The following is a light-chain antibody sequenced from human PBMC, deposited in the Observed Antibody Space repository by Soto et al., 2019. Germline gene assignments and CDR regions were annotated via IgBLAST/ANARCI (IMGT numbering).Light chain of an antibody. CDR2: DAS. CDR3: QQRSNWPPRFT. J-gene: IGKJ3*01. V-gene: IGKV3-11*01. Sequence: EIVLTQSPATLSLSPGERATLSCRASQSVSNYLAWYQQKPGQAPRLLIYDASNRATGIPARFSGSGSGTDFPLTISSLGPEDFAVYYCQQRSNWPPRFTFGPGTKVDIK. CDR1: QSVSNY.